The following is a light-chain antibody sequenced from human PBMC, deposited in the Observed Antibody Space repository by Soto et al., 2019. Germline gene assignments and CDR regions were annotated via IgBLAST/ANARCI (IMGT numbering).Light chain of an antibody. CDR3: QQYRNWPPWT. J-gene: IGKJ1*01. CDR1: QSLGGN. V-gene: IGKV3-15*01. CDR2: RAS. Sequence: EIVMTQSPATLAVSPGDTATLSCRASQSLGGNLAWYQQKPGQAPRLLIFRASSRATGVPARFSASGSGTEFTLTISGLQSEDFGVYYCQQYRNWPPWTFGPGTKVDIK.